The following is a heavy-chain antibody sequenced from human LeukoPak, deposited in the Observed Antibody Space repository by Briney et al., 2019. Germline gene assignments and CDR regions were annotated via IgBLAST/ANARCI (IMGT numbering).Heavy chain of an antibody. D-gene: IGHD2-2*02. CDR1: GGSFSGYY. V-gene: IGHV4-34*01. CDR3: ARDPTHRRYCSSTSCYMLGWFDP. J-gene: IGHJ5*02. CDR2: INNSGST. Sequence: KPSETLSLTCAVYGGSFSGYYWSWIRQPPGKGLEWIGEINNSGSTNCNPSLKSRVTISVDTSKNQSSLKLSSVTAADTAVYYCARDPTHRRYCSSTSCYMLGWFDPWGQGTLVTVSS.